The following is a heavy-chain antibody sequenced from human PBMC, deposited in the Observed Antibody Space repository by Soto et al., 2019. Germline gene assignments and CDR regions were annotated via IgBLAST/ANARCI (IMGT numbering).Heavy chain of an antibody. J-gene: IGHJ4*02. V-gene: IGHV4-59*01. CDR3: ARGGGSPYHDHEFDY. D-gene: IGHD2-2*01. Sequence: WTWIRKPPGLGPEWIGCIYYRGTTNYNDSFNSRVTISVDTSKNQLSLKLSSVTTADTADYYCARGGGSPYHDHEFDYWGQGILVTVSS. CDR2: IYYRGTT.